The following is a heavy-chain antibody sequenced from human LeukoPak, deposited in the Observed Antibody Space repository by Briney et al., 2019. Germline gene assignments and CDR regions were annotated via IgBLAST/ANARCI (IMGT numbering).Heavy chain of an antibody. Sequence: SETLSLTCTVSGGSISNYYWSWIRQPPGKGLEWAGYIYHTGSTNYNPSLKSRVTISVDTSKNQFSLKLSSVTTADTAVYYCARASVEMATIGSWDWYFDLWGRGTLVTVSS. J-gene: IGHJ2*01. V-gene: IGHV4-59*01. CDR2: IYHTGST. CDR3: ARASVEMATIGSWDWYFDL. D-gene: IGHD5-24*01. CDR1: GGSISNYY.